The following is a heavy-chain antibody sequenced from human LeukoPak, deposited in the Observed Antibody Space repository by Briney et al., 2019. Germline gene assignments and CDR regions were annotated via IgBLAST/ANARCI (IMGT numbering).Heavy chain of an antibody. CDR2: VIPIFGTA. Sequence: GASVKVSCKASGGTFNGYAISWVRQAPGQGLEWMGGVIPIFGTANHAQKFQGRVTITTDESTSTAYMELSSLRSEDTAVYYCARQPTGYKSGWHFDSWGQGTLVTDSS. J-gene: IGHJ4*02. CDR1: GGTFNGYA. V-gene: IGHV1-69*05. CDR3: ARQPTGYKSGWHFDS. D-gene: IGHD6-19*01.